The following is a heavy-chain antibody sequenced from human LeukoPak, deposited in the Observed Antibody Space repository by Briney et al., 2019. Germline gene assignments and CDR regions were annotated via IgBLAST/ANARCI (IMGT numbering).Heavy chain of an antibody. CDR3: ARHGRSGYSIDWPALDH. Sequence: SETLSLTCTVSGGSISSYYWSWIRQPPGKGLEWIGYIYYTGSTNYSPSLKSRVTISVDTSKNQFSLKLSSVTAEDTAVYYCARHGRSGYSIDWPALDHWGQGALVTVSS. CDR2: IYYTGST. CDR1: GGSISSYY. J-gene: IGHJ4*02. V-gene: IGHV4-59*08. D-gene: IGHD5-18*01.